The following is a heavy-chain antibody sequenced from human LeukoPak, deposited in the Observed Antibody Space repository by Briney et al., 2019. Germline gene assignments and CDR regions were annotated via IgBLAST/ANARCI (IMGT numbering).Heavy chain of an antibody. V-gene: IGHV3-21*01. D-gene: IGHD3-22*01. Sequence: GGSLRLSCAASGFTFSSYSMNWVRQAPGKGLEWVSSISSSSSYIYYADSMKGRFTISRDSAKNSLYLQMNSLRAEDTAVYYCARVSSPDYYDSSGNFDYWGQGTLVTVSS. J-gene: IGHJ4*02. CDR1: GFTFSSYS. CDR3: ARVSSPDYYDSSGNFDY. CDR2: ISSSSSYI.